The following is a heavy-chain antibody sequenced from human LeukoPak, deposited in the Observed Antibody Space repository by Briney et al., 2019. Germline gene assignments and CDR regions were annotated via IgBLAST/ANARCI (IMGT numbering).Heavy chain of an antibody. J-gene: IGHJ4*02. CDR2: ISAYNGNT. CDR3: ARSSSRYCSGGSCYSD. V-gene: IGHV1-18*01. Sequence: ASVKVSCTASGYTFTSYGISWVRQAPGQGLEWMGWISAYNGNTNYAQKLQGRVTMTTDTSTSTAYMELRSLRSDDTAVYYCARSSSRYCSGGSCYSDWGQGTLVTVSS. CDR1: GYTFTSYG. D-gene: IGHD2-15*01.